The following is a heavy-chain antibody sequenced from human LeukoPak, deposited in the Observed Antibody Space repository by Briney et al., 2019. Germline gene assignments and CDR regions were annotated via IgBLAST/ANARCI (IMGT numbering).Heavy chain of an antibody. CDR2: INHGGST. CDR3: ARDYGVN. Sequence: ASETLSLTCAVYGGSFSGYYWSWIRQPPGKGLEWIGEINHGGSTNYNPSLKSRVTVSVDTSKNQFSLKLSSVTAADTAVYYCARDYGVNWGQGTLVTVSS. CDR1: GGSFSGYY. D-gene: IGHD4-17*01. J-gene: IGHJ4*02. V-gene: IGHV4-34*01.